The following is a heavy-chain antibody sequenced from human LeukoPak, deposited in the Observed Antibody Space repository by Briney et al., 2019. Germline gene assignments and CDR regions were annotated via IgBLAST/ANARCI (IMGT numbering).Heavy chain of an antibody. CDR1: GFTFSSYG. Sequence: GGSLRLSCAASGFTFSSYGMHWVRQAPGKGLEWVAVISYDGSNKYYADSVKGRFTISRDNSKNTLYLQMNSLRAEDTAVYYCAKDEPRYGSGSYYNMPDYWGQGTLVTVSS. V-gene: IGHV3-30*18. CDR3: AKDEPRYGSGSYYNMPDY. CDR2: ISYDGSNK. J-gene: IGHJ4*02. D-gene: IGHD3-10*01.